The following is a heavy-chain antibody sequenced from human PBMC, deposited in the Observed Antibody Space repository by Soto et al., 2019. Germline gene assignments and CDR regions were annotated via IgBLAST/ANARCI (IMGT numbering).Heavy chain of an antibody. CDR3: AKVVVGATSHSDFDY. CDR1: GGSIANNNYF. V-gene: IGHV4-39*01. Sequence: KTSETLSLTCTVSGGSIANNNYFWGWVRQPPGKGLEWIGSAAYSGGTYKNPSLKSRVTVSVDTSKNQFSLKLTSVTAADTAVYYRAKVVVGATSHSDFDYWGQGTLVTVSS. J-gene: IGHJ4*02. D-gene: IGHD2-15*01. CDR2: AAYSGGT.